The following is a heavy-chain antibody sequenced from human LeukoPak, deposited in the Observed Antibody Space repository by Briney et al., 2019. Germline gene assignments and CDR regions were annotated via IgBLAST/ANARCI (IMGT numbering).Heavy chain of an antibody. CDR1: GFTFNTYW. V-gene: IGHV3-7*01. CDR3: ARNHFRIPGGY. Sequence: GGSLRLSCAASGFTFNTYWMIWVRQAPGKGLDWVANINQDGSVRYYVASVKGRFTISRDNAKNLVHLQMNSLRAEDTAVYYCARNHFRIPGGYWGQGTLVTVSS. J-gene: IGHJ4*02. D-gene: IGHD2-15*01. CDR2: INQDGSVR.